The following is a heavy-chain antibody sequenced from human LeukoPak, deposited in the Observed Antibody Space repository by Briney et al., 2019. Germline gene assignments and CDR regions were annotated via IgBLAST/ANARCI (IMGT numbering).Heavy chain of an antibody. CDR1: GFTFSSYG. V-gene: IGHV3-30*18. D-gene: IGHD1-1*01. CDR3: AKGGKGDYNYAFDI. J-gene: IGHJ3*02. Sequence: SLRLSCAASGFTFSSYGMHWVRQAPGKGLEWVAVISNEGSNKTYADSVKGRFTIYRDNSKNTLYLQMNSLRAEDTAVYYCAKGGKGDYNYAFDIWGQGTMVT. CDR2: ISNEGSNK.